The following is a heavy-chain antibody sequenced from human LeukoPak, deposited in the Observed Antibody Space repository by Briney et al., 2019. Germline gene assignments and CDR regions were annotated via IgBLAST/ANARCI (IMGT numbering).Heavy chain of an antibody. V-gene: IGHV1-18*01. CDR2: TNPYLRKT. Sequence: ASVKVSCKASGYTFINYGFNWVLQAPGQGLEWMGWTNPYLRKTNYAQNFQGRVTMTTDTSTSTAYMELRSLRSDDTAVYYCARDLSSGWNDYWGQGTLVTVSS. CDR1: GYTFINYG. D-gene: IGHD6-19*01. CDR3: ARDLSSGWNDY. J-gene: IGHJ4*02.